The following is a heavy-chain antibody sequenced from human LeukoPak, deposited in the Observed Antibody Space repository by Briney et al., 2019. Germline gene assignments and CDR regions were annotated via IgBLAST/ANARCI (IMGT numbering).Heavy chain of an antibody. CDR3: AGEDRPNDFWSGYPDY. CDR2: ISSSSSYI. Sequence: GGSLRLSCAASGFTFSSYSMNWVRQAPGKGLEWVSSISSSSSYIYYADSVKGRFTISRDNAKNSLYLQMNSLRAEDTAVYYCAGEDRPNDFWSGYPDYWGQGTLVTVSS. D-gene: IGHD3-3*01. V-gene: IGHV3-21*01. J-gene: IGHJ4*02. CDR1: GFTFSSYS.